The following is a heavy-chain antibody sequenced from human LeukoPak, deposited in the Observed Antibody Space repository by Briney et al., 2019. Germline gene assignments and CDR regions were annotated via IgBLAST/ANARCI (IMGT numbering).Heavy chain of an antibody. D-gene: IGHD6-13*01. V-gene: IGHV3-53*01. CDR3: ARFDSSSWYPVGWFDP. Sequence: GGSLRLSCAASAFIVSSNYMSWVRQAPGEGLEWVSAIYSVGSTYYTDSVKGRFTISRDNSKNKLYLQMNSLRAEDTAVYYCARFDSSSWYPVGWFDPWGQGTLVTVSS. J-gene: IGHJ5*02. CDR2: IYSVGST. CDR1: AFIVSSNY.